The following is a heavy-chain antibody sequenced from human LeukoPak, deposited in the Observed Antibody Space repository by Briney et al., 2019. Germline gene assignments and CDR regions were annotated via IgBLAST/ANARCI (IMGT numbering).Heavy chain of an antibody. CDR3: ARVLGGSWPYYFDY. Sequence: SVKVSCKASGDTFSSYAISWVRQAPGQGLEWMGRIIPILGIANYAQRFQGRVTITADKSTSTAYMELSSLRSGDTAVYYCARVLGGSWPYYFDYWGQGTLVTVSS. CDR2: IIPILGIA. V-gene: IGHV1-69*04. D-gene: IGHD6-13*01. CDR1: GDTFSSYA. J-gene: IGHJ4*02.